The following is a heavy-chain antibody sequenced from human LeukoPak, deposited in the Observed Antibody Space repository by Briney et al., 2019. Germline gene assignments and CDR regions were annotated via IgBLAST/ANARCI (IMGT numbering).Heavy chain of an antibody. CDR2: IYTGGST. Sequence: SQTLSLTCTVSGGSISSGSYYWSWIRQPAGKGLEWIGRIYTGGSTNYNPSLKSRVTISVDTSKNQFSLKLSSVTAADTAVYYCARMYSSSSSFDYWGQGTLVTVSS. D-gene: IGHD6-6*01. J-gene: IGHJ4*02. V-gene: IGHV4-61*02. CDR1: GGSISSGSYY. CDR3: ARMYSSSSSFDY.